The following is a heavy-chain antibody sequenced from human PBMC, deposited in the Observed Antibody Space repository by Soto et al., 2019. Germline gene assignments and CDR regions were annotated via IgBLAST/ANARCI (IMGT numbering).Heavy chain of an antibody. CDR3: ARIGYASSSLDY. Sequence: HPGGSLRLSCSASGFTFTNYWMTWVRQAPGKGPEWVANIKQDGSEKDYVDSLKGRFTISRDNAKKLVYLQMNSLRAEDTAVYYCARIGYASSSLDYWGRGTLVTVSS. CDR1: GFTFTNYW. D-gene: IGHD2-15*01. J-gene: IGHJ4*02. CDR2: IKQDGSEK. V-gene: IGHV3-7*01.